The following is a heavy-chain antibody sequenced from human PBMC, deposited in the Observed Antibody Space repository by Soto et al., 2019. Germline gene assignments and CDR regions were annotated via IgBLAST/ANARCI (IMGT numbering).Heavy chain of an antibody. D-gene: IGHD5-12*01. J-gene: IGHJ5*02. Sequence: EVQLLESGGGLVQPGGSLRLACAASVFSFNSYAMVWDRQAPGKGLEWVSVISARGGSSYFADSVKGRFTISRDNSKNVLSLEMNNLRAEHTATYFCATGSIEYSASVDRWGQGTLVLVTS. CDR1: VFSFNSYA. CDR3: ATGSIEYSASVDR. V-gene: IGHV3-23*01. CDR2: ISARGGSS.